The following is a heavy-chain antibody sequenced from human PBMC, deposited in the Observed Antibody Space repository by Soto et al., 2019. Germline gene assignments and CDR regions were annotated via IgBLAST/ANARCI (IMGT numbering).Heavy chain of an antibody. CDR1: GGSISRGGYY. CDR2: IYYSGST. Sequence: QVQLQESGPGLVKPSQTLSLTCTVSGGSISRGGYYWSWILQHPGKGLEWIGYIYYSGSTYYNPFLKSRVTTSVDASKNQFSLKLSSVTAADTAVYYWAGIYSGSPGGTLGYWGQGTLVTVSS. CDR3: AGIYSGSPGGTLGY. V-gene: IGHV4-31*03. D-gene: IGHD1-26*01. J-gene: IGHJ4*02.